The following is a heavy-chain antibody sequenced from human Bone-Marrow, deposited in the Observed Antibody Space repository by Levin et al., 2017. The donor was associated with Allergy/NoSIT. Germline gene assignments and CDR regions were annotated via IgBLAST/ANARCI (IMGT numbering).Heavy chain of an antibody. D-gene: IGHD6-13*01. V-gene: IGHV4-39*01. Sequence: NASETLSLTCTVSGGSIGSNSYYWGWIRQPPGKGREWIGTIYYSGITYYNPSLKSRVTISVDTSKNQFSLKLNSVTAADTAVYYCASRLATAGGPFDYWGQGTLVTVSS. CDR3: ASRLATAGGPFDY. CDR2: IYYSGIT. J-gene: IGHJ4*02. CDR1: GGSIGSNSYY.